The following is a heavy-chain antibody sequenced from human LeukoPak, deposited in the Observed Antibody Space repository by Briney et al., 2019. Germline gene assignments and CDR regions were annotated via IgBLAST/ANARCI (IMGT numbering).Heavy chain of an antibody. Sequence: GGSLRLSCAASGFTFSSYAMHWVRQAPGKGLEWVAVISYDGSNKYYADSVKGRFTISRDNSKNTLYLQMNSLGAEDTAVYYCARDRSSSSLFPRFDYWGQGTLVTVSS. CDR3: ARDRSSSSLFPRFDY. V-gene: IGHV3-30*01. CDR2: ISYDGSNK. J-gene: IGHJ4*02. D-gene: IGHD6-6*01. CDR1: GFTFSSYA.